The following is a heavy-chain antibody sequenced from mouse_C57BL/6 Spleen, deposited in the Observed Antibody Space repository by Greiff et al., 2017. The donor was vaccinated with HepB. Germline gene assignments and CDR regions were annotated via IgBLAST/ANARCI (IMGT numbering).Heavy chain of an antibody. CDR2: INPSTGGT. CDR1: GYSFTGYY. Sequence: VQLQQSGPELVKPGASVKISCKASGYSFTGYYMNWVKQSPEKSLEWIGEINPSTGGTTYNQKFKAKATLTVDKSSSTAYMQLKSLTSEDSAVYYCARSGLRDFDYWGQGTTLTVSS. V-gene: IGHV1-42*01. J-gene: IGHJ2*01. CDR3: ARSGLRDFDY. D-gene: IGHD3-1*01.